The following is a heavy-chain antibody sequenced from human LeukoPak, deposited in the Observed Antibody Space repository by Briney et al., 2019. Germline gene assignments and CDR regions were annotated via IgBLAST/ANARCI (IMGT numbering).Heavy chain of an antibody. J-gene: IGHJ4*02. CDR3: ARDRCSSTSCSFDY. CDR1: GYTFTAYH. CDR2: INPNSGGT. V-gene: IGHV1-2*02. Sequence: ASVKVSCKTSGYTFTAYHIHWVRQAPGHGLEWLGWINPNSGGTNFAQNFQGRVTMTRDTSISTAYMELSRLRSDDTAVYYCARDRCSSTSCSFDYWGQGTLVTVPS. D-gene: IGHD2-2*01.